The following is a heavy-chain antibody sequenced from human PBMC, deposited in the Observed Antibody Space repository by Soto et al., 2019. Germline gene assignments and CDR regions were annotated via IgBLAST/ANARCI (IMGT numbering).Heavy chain of an antibody. CDR2: IYSGGST. Sequence: GGSLRLSCAASGFTVSSNYMSWVRQAPGKGLEWVSVIYSGGSTYYADSVKGRFTIXRDNSKNXLYLQMNSLRAEDTAVYYCARETRYYYMDVWGKGTTVTVSS. J-gene: IGHJ6*03. CDR3: ARETRYYYMDV. V-gene: IGHV3-66*01. CDR1: GFTVSSNY.